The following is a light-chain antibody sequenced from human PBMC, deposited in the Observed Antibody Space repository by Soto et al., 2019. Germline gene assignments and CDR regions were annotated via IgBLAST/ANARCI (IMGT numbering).Light chain of an antibody. CDR3: QRYNNWPLT. V-gene: IGKV3-15*01. CDR2: HAS. Sequence: EIVMTQSPATLSVSPGERATLSCRADQNIYNNLAWYQQKPGQAPRLLIYHASSRATGIPARFSGSGSGTDFTLTITSLQSEDFAVYYCQRYNNWPLTFGGGTKVEIK. CDR1: QNIYNN. J-gene: IGKJ4*01.